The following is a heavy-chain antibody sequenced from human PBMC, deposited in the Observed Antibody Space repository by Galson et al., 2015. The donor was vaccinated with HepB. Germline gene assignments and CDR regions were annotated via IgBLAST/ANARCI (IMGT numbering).Heavy chain of an antibody. CDR3: ARGLDPDTPLDAFDI. Sequence: SVKVSCKASGYTFTGYYMHWVRQAPGQGLEWMGWINPNSGGTNYAQKFQGWVTMTRDTSISTAYMELSRLRSDDTAVYYCARGLDPDTPLDAFDIWGQETMVTVSS. CDR2: INPNSGGT. D-gene: IGHD1-1*01. V-gene: IGHV1-2*04. CDR1: GYTFTGYY. J-gene: IGHJ3*02.